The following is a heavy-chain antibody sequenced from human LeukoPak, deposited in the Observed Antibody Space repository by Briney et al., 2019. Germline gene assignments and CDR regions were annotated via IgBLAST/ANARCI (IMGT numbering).Heavy chain of an antibody. V-gene: IGHV4-34*01. CDR2: INHSGST. Sequence: PSETLSLTCAVYGGSFSGYYWSWIRQPPGKGLEWIGEINHSGSTNYNPSLKSRVTISVDTSKNQFSLKLSSVTAADTAVYYCARGGYYDFWSGFYFDYRGQGTLVTVSS. CDR3: ARGGYYDFWSGFYFDY. CDR1: GGSFSGYY. D-gene: IGHD3-3*01. J-gene: IGHJ4*02.